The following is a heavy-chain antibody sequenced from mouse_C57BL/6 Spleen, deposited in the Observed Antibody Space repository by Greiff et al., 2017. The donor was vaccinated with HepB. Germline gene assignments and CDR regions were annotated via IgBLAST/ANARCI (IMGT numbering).Heavy chain of an antibody. CDR1: GYTFTSYW. D-gene: IGHD2-5*01. CDR2: IDPSDSYT. Sequence: VQLQQPGAELVMPGASVKLSCKASGYTFTSYWMHWVKQRPGQGLEWIGEIDPSDSYTNYNQKFKGKSTLTVDKSSSTAYMQLSSLTSEDSAVYYCALYYSNYFWYFDVWGTGTTVTVSS. J-gene: IGHJ1*03. CDR3: ALYYSNYFWYFDV. V-gene: IGHV1-69*01.